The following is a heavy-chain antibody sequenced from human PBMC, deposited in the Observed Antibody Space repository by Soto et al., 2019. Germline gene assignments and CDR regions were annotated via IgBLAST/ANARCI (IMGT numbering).Heavy chain of an antibody. CDR1: GFSLSTSGVG. J-gene: IGHJ4*02. Sequence: QITLKESGPTQVKPTQTLTLTCTFSGFSLSTSGVGVGWIRQPPGKALEWLALIYWGDDKRYSPSLKSRLTIPKDTSKNQVVLTMTNRDPVDTATYYGARQYSSGWKFDYRGQGTLVTVSS. CDR2: IYWGDDK. V-gene: IGHV2-5*02. D-gene: IGHD6-19*01. CDR3: ARQYSSGWKFDY.